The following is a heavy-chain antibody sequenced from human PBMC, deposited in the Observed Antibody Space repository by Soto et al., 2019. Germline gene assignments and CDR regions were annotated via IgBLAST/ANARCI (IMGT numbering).Heavy chain of an antibody. D-gene: IGHD4-17*01. CDR1: GYTFTSYG. Sequence: GASVKVSCKASGYTFTSYGISWVRQAPGQGLEWMGWISAYNGNTNYAQKLQGRVTMTTDTSTSTAYMELRSLRADDTAVYYCVRESKDYVSFWFDSWGQGTLVTVSS. CDR3: VRESKDYVSFWFDS. CDR2: ISAYNGNT. V-gene: IGHV1-18*01. J-gene: IGHJ5*01.